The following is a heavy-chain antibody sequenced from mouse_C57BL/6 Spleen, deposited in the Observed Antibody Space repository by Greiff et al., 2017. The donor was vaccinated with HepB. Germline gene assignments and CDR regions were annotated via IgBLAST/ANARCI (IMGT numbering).Heavy chain of an antibody. D-gene: IGHD1-1*02. V-gene: IGHV5-9-1*02. J-gene: IGHJ3*01. Sequence: EVKLVESGEGLVKPGGSLKLSCAASGFTFSSYAMSWVRQTPEKRLEWVAYISSGGDYIYYADTVKGRFTISRDNARNTLYLQMSSLKSEDTAMYYCTRDGGGPFAYWGQGTLVTVSA. CDR2: ISSGGDYI. CDR1: GFTFSSYA. CDR3: TRDGGGPFAY.